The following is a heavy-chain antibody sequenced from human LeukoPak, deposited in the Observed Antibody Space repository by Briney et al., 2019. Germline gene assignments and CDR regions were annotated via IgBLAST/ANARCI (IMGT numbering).Heavy chain of an antibody. Sequence: GASVKVSCTASGYTFTSYAMHWVRQAPGQRLEWMGWINAGNGNTKYSQKFQGRVTITRDTSASTAYMELSSLRSEDTAVYYCARPAGYQLPKEMFLYYWGQGTLVSVSS. V-gene: IGHV1-3*01. CDR1: GYTFTSYA. J-gene: IGHJ4*02. D-gene: IGHD2-2*01. CDR3: ARPAGYQLPKEMFLYY. CDR2: INAGNGNT.